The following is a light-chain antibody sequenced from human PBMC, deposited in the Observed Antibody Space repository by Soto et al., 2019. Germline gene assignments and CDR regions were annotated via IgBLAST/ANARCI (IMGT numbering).Light chain of an antibody. V-gene: IGLV1-51*01. Sequence: QSVLTQPPSVSAAPGQKVTISCSGNNSNIGNNFVSWYQQLPGTAPKLLIYANNKRPSGIPDRFSGSKSGSSATLGITGLQTGDEADYYCGTWDGSLSAGVFGGGTQLTVL. J-gene: IGLJ2*01. CDR2: ANN. CDR1: NSNIGNNF. CDR3: GTWDGSLSAGV.